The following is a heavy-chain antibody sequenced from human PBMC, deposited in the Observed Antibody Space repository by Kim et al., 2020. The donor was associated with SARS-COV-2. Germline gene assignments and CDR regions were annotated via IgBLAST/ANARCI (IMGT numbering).Heavy chain of an antibody. Sequence: YSQKFQGRVTITRDTAASTAYMELSSLRSEDTAVYYCARDFKPFSGSYDYWGQGTLVTVSS. V-gene: IGHV1-3*01. CDR3: ARDFKPFSGSYDY. J-gene: IGHJ4*02. D-gene: IGHD1-26*01.